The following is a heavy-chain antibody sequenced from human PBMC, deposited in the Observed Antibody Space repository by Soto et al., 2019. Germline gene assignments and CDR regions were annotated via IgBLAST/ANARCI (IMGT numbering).Heavy chain of an antibody. CDR3: ARDQEPGSSPV. V-gene: IGHV3-21*01. D-gene: IGHD5-12*01. Sequence: EVQLVESGGGLVKPGGSLRLSCAASGFTFSSYSMNWVRQAPGKGLEWVSSISSISSYIYYADSVKGRFTIYRDNDKNSLYLKMNSLRAEDTAVYYCARDQEPGSSPVWGQGTTVTVSS. J-gene: IGHJ6*02. CDR1: GFTFSSYS. CDR2: ISSISSYI.